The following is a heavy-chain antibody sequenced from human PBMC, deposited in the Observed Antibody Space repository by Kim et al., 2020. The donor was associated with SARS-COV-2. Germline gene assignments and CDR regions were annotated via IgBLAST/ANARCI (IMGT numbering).Heavy chain of an antibody. J-gene: IGHJ5*02. D-gene: IGHD2-15*01. CDR1: GYTFTGYY. CDR3: ARDLDGYCSGGSCQRPPENWFDP. CDR2: INPNSGGT. V-gene: IGHV1-2*02. Sequence: ASVKVSCKASGYTFTGYYMHWVRQAPGQGLEWMGWINPNSGGTNYAQKFQGRVTMTRDTSISTAYMELSRLRSDDTAVYYCARDLDGYCSGGSCQRPPENWFDPWGQGTLVTVSS.